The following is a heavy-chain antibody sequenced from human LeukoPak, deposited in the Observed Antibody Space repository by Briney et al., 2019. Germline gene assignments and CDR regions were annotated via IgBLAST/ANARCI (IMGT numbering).Heavy chain of an antibody. CDR1: GFTFSGYG. V-gene: IGHV3-30*03. Sequence: PGGSLRLSCAASGFTFSGYGMHWVRQAPGMGLEWVAAVSYDGTHKYYADSVKGRFTISRDNSKNTLYLQMNSLRVEDTAVYYCARTRMVKQLVGGWFDPWGQGTLVTVSS. J-gene: IGHJ5*02. CDR3: ARTRMVKQLVGGWFDP. CDR2: VSYDGTHK. D-gene: IGHD6-13*01.